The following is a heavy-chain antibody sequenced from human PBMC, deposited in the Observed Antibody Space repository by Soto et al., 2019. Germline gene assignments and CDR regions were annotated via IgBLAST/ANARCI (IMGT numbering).Heavy chain of an antibody. CDR3: ARDRGYTYGFDF. CDR2: INAGNGNT. Sequence: ASVKVSCKASGYTFTSYAMHWVRQAPGQRLEWMGWINAGNGNTKYSQKFQGRVTITRDTSASTAYMELSSLRDEDTAVYYCARDRGYTYGFDFWGQGALVTVSS. J-gene: IGHJ4*02. D-gene: IGHD5-18*01. CDR1: GYTFTSYA. V-gene: IGHV1-3*01.